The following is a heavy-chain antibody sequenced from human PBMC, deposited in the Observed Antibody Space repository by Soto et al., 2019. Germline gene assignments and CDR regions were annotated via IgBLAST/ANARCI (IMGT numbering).Heavy chain of an antibody. CDR3: ATEGGRALVRFYGMDV. D-gene: IGHD3-16*02. CDR2: FDPEDGET. CDR1: GYTLTELS. V-gene: IGHV1-24*01. J-gene: IGHJ6*02. Sequence: ASVKVSCKVSGYTLTELSMHWVRQAPGKGLEWMGGFDPEDGETIYAQKFQGRVTMTEDPSTDTAYMELSSLRSEDTAVYYCATEGGRALVRFYGMDVWGQGTTVTVSS.